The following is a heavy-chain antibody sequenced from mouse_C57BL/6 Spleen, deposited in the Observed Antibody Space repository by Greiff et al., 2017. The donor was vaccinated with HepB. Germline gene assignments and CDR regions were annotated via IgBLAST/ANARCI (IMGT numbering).Heavy chain of an antibody. CDR3: AREGSLSGYFDY. CDR1: GYTFTNYW. Sequence: VQLVESGAELVRPGTSVKMSCKASGYTFTNYWIGWAKQRPGHGLEWIGDIYPGGGYTNYNEKFKGKATLTADKSSSTAYMQFSSLTSEDSAIYYCAREGSLSGYFDYWGQGTTLTVSS. V-gene: IGHV1-63*01. D-gene: IGHD1-1*02. J-gene: IGHJ2*01. CDR2: IYPGGGYT.